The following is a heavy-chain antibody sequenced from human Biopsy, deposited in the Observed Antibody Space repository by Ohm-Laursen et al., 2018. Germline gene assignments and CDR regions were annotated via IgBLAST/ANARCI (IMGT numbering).Heavy chain of an antibody. D-gene: IGHD3-10*01. CDR3: ARLGDFHGSGIYGLDV. CDR1: GKSFSGNF. Sequence: SDTLSLTCAVSGKSFSGNFWTWIRQPPGKGLRWIGEVNDSGTTNYNPSLKSRLTVSVDTTRKQFSLKLTSVTAADTAPYYCARLGDFHGSGIYGLDVWGRGTLVTVSS. V-gene: IGHV4-34*01. J-gene: IGHJ6*02. CDR2: VNDSGTT.